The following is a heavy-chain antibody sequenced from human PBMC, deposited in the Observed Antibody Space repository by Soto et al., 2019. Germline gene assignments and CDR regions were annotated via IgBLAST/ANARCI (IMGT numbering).Heavy chain of an antibody. CDR1: GFTVSSFA. CDR3: ATRNGLPAV. CDR2: ISYSGAST. V-gene: IGHV3-23*01. J-gene: IGHJ6*04. Sequence: PGGSLRLSCAASGFTVSSFAMSWVRQAPGKGLEWVSSISYSGASTYYADSVKGRFTISRDNSKNTMYLQMNSLRAEDTAIYYCATRNGLPAVWGKGTTVTVSS. D-gene: IGHD4-17*01.